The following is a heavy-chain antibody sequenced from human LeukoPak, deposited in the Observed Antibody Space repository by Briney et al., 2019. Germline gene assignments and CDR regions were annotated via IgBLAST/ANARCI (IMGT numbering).Heavy chain of an antibody. J-gene: IGHJ6*02. Sequence: GGSLRLSCAASGFTFSSYGMHWVRQAPGKGLEWVAVISYDGSNKYYADSVKGRFTISRDNSKNTLYLQMNSLRAEDTAVYYCAKDISGQNYYYYGMDVWGQGTTVTVSS. CDR1: GFTFSSYG. D-gene: IGHD6-19*01. V-gene: IGHV3-30*18. CDR2: ISYDGSNK. CDR3: AKDISGQNYYYYGMDV.